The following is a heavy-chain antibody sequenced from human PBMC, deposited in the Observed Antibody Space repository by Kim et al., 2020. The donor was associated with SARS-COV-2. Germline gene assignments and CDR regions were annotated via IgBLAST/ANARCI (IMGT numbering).Heavy chain of an antibody. Sequence: GGSLRLSCAASGFTFDDYAMHWVRQAPGKGLEWVSGISWNSGSIGYADSVKGRFTISRDNAKNSLYLQMNSLRAEDTALYYCAKVGSSSRYGYFQHWGQGTLVTVSS. CDR1: GFTFDDYA. CDR3: AKVGSSSRYGYFQH. J-gene: IGHJ1*01. D-gene: IGHD6-13*01. CDR2: ISWNSGSI. V-gene: IGHV3-9*01.